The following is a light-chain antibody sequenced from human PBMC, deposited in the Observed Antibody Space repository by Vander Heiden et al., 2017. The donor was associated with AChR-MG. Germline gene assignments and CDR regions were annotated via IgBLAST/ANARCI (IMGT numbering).Light chain of an antibody. CDR3: QLWDSSTVV. CDR2: RDS. J-gene: IGLJ2*01. Sequence: YELTQPLSVSVALGQTARITCGGNNIGSKNVHWYQQKPGQAPVLVIYRDSNRPSGIPERFSGSNSGNTATLTISRAQAGDEADYYCQLWDSSTVVFGGGTKLTVL. CDR1: NIGSKN. V-gene: IGLV3-9*01.